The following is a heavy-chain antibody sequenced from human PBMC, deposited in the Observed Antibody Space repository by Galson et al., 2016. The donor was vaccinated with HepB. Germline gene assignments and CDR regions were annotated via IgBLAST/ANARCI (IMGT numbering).Heavy chain of an antibody. CDR3: AKRHEYCPPGGCSVDY. CDR1: GFTFNNYG. J-gene: IGHJ4*02. Sequence: SLRLSCAASGFTFNNYGMTWVRQAPGKGLEVVSSISRSGDSRDYADSVKGRFTISRDNSNSMLFLQMSSLRADDTAVYYCAKRHEYCPPGGCSVDYWGQGTLVSVSS. V-gene: IGHV3-23*01. D-gene: IGHD2/OR15-2a*01. CDR2: ISRSGDSR.